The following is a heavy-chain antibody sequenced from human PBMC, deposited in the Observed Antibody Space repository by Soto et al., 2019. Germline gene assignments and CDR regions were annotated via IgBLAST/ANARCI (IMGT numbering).Heavy chain of an antibody. J-gene: IGHJ4*02. CDR3: AKRSSSSTFDY. CDR1: GFTFSDYY. CDR2: ISSSGSTI. Sequence: PGGFLRLSCAASGFTFSDYYMSWIRQAPGKGLEWVSYISSSGSTIYYADSVKGRFTISRDNAKNSLYLQMNSLRAEDTAVYYCAKRSSSSTFDYWGQGTLVTVSS. V-gene: IGHV3-11*01. D-gene: IGHD6-6*01.